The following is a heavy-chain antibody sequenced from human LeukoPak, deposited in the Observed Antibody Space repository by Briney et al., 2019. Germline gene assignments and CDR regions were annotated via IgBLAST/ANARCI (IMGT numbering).Heavy chain of an antibody. V-gene: IGHV4-4*07. CDR3: AKERVGSCSGSRCWY. Sequence: SETLSLTCTVSGDSISSYYWSWIRQAAGKGLEWIGRMYSSGSTNYNPSLESQVIMSIDTSKSQVSLTLSSVTAADTAVYYCAKERVGSCSGSRCWY. D-gene: IGHD2-15*01. CDR1: GDSISSYY. J-gene: IGHJ2*01. CDR2: MYSSGST.